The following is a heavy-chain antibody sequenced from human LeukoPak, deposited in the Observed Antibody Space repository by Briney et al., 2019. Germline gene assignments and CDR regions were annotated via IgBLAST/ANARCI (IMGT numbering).Heavy chain of an antibody. CDR1: GGSFSGYY. CDR2: IYYSGST. J-gene: IGHJ5*02. CDR3: AREDIVVVVAARGAFDP. D-gene: IGHD2-15*01. V-gene: IGHV4-39*07. Sequence: PSETLSLTCIVSGGSFSGYYWIWIRQPPGKGLEWIGSIYYSGSTYYNPSLKSRVTISVDTSKNQFSLKLSSVTAADTAVYYCAREDIVVVVAARGAFDPWGQGTLVTVSS.